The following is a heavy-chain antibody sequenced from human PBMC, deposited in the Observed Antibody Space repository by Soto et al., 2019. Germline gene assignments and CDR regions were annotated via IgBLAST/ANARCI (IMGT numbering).Heavy chain of an antibody. J-gene: IGHJ4*02. CDR3: VRAVATAGMGY. CDR2: TYYRSKWSY. V-gene: IGHV6-1*01. CDR1: GDSVSSTSVT. Sequence: PSQTLSLTCAVSGDSVSSTSVTWNWIRQSPSRGLEWLGRTYYRSKWSYDYAVSVRSRITISPDTTNNHYSLQLNSVIPEDTAVYYCVRAVATAGMGYWGRGTLVTVSS. D-gene: IGHD6-13*01.